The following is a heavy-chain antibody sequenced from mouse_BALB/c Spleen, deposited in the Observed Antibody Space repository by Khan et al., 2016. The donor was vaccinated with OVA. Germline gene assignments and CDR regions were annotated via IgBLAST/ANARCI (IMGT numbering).Heavy chain of an antibody. Sequence: VQLVETGGGLVRPGNSLKLSCVTSGFTFSYYRMHWLRQFPGKRLEWIAVITAKSDNSGANYAESVKGRFTISRDDSKSSVYLQMNRLREEDTATYYSSRGGYYYGTPFDYWGQGTTLTVSS. D-gene: IGHD1-1*01. V-gene: IGHV13-2*02. J-gene: IGHJ2*01. CDR1: GFTFSYYR. CDR3: SRGGYYYGTPFDY. CDR2: ITAKSDNSGA.